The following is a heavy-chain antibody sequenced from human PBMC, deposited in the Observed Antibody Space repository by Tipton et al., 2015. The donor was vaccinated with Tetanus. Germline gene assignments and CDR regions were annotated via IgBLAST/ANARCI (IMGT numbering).Heavy chain of an antibody. V-gene: IGHV4-31*03. J-gene: IGHJ5*02. Sequence: TLSLTCTVSGGSISNGGYYWTWIRQHPERGLEGIGDIYYTGNTYYNPSLKSRVTISVDTSKNQFSLKLTSLTAAGTAVYYCARRIIQNWFDPWGQGSLVTVSS. CDR3: ARRIIQNWFDP. CDR2: IYYTGNT. D-gene: IGHD1-1*01. CDR1: GGSISNGGYY.